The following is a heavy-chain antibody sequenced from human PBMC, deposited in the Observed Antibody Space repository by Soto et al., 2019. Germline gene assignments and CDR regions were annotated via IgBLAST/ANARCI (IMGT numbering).Heavy chain of an antibody. D-gene: IGHD3-22*01. Sequence: GGSLRLSCAASGFTFSSYGMHWVRQAPGKGLEWVAVIWYDGSNKYYADSVKGRFTISRDNSKNTLYLQMNSLRAEDTAVYYCARDAYSSGYTGRPDAFDIWGQGTMVTVSS. J-gene: IGHJ3*02. V-gene: IGHV3-33*01. CDR3: ARDAYSSGYTGRPDAFDI. CDR1: GFTFSSYG. CDR2: IWYDGSNK.